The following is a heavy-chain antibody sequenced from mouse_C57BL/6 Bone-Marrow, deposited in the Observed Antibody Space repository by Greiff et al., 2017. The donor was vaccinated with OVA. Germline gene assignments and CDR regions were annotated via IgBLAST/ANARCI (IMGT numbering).Heavy chain of an antibody. CDR2: IRNKANGYTT. CDR3: ARSPRSYYFDY. J-gene: IGHJ2*01. V-gene: IGHV7-3*01. D-gene: IGHD2-10*02. CDR1: GFTFTDYY. Sequence: DVMLVESGGGLVQPGGSLSLSCAASGFTFTDYYMSWVRQPPGKALEWLGFIRNKANGYTTEYSASVKGRFTISRDNSQSILYLQMNALRAEDSATYYCARSPRSYYFDYWGQGTTLTVSS.